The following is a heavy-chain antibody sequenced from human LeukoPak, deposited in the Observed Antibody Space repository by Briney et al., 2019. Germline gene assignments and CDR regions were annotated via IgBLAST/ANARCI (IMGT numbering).Heavy chain of an antibody. CDR2: INHSGST. V-gene: IGHV4-34*01. CDR1: GGSFSGYY. CDR3: ARAAGLTYCGGDCYSGYFDY. Sequence: SETLPLTCAVYGGSFSGYYWSWIRQPPGKGLEWIGEINHSGSTNYNPSLKSRVTISVDTSKNQFSLKLSSVTAADTAVYYCARAAGLTYCGGDCYSGYFDYWGQGTLVTVSS. J-gene: IGHJ4*02. D-gene: IGHD2-21*02.